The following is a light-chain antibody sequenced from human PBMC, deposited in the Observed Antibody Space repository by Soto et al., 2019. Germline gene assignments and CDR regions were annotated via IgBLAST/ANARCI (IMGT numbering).Light chain of an antibody. V-gene: IGKV1-39*01. Sequence: IQMTQSPSSLSASVGDRVTITGRASQSISSYLNWYQQKPGKAPKLLIYAASSLQSGVPSRFSGSGSGTDFTLTISSLQPEDFATYYCQQSYSTPPTFGQRSKA. CDR1: QSISSY. CDR3: QQSYSTPPT. CDR2: AAS. J-gene: IGKJ1*01.